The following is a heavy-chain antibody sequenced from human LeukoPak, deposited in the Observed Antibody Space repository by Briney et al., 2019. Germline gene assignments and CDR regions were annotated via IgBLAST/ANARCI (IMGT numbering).Heavy chain of an antibody. D-gene: IGHD3-10*01. J-gene: IGHJ4*02. V-gene: IGHV1-2*02. CDR3: AREEGEWFGELFLPFNY. CDR1: GYTFTDYY. CDR2: INPKSGGT. Sequence: ASVKVSCKTPGYTFTDYYMHRVRQALAQGGEWMGWINPKSGGTTYAKKFQGRVPITRDTSINTAYMELSRLRSDDTAVYYCAREEGEWFGELFLPFNYWGQGTLVTVSS.